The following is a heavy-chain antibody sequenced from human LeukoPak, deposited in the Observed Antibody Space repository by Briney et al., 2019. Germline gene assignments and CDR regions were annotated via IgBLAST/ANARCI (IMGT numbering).Heavy chain of an antibody. J-gene: IGHJ4*02. CDR1: GFTFSSYS. CDR3: ARVQDSSGYYLYYFDY. D-gene: IGHD3-22*01. V-gene: IGHV3-21*01. CDR2: ISSSSYI. Sequence: GGSLRLSCAASGFTFSSYSMNWVRQAPGKGLEWVSSISSSSYIYYADSVKGRFTISRDNAKNSLYLQMNSLRAEDTAVYYCARVQDSSGYYLYYFDYWGQGTLVTVSS.